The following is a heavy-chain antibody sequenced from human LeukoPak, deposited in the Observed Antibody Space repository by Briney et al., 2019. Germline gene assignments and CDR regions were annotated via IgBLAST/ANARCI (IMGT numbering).Heavy chain of an antibody. Sequence: SETLSLTCTVSGGSISSYYWSWVRQPPGKGLEWIGYIYYSGSTNYNPSLKSRVTISVDTSKNQFSLKLSSVTAADTAVYYCARHSRLDKSSLSWADYWGQGTLVTVSS. CDR2: IYYSGST. CDR3: ARHSRLDKSSLSWADY. J-gene: IGHJ4*02. V-gene: IGHV4-59*08. D-gene: IGHD2-2*03. CDR1: GGSISSYY.